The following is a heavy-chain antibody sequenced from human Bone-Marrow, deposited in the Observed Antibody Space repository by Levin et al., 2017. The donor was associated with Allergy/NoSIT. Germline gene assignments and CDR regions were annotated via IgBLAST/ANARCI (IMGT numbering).Heavy chain of an antibody. CDR3: AGGPHGDYVEY. V-gene: IGHV3-21*01. CDR1: GIAFSTES. Sequence: GESLKISCAASGIAFSTESFNWVRQAPGKGLEWVSSISSLSNYIYYGDSVKGRFTVSRDNAKNSLYLQMNSLRVEDTGLYYCAGGPHGDYVEYWGQGTLVTVSS. D-gene: IGHD4-17*01. J-gene: IGHJ4*02. CDR2: ISSLSNYI.